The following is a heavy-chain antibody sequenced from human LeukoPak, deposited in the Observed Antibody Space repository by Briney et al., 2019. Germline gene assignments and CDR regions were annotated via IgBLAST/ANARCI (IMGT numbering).Heavy chain of an antibody. V-gene: IGHV5-51*01. CDR3: ARLHSLHYFDF. D-gene: IGHD6-13*01. J-gene: IGHJ4*02. CDR1: GSMLDTYW. Sequence: GESLKISCKGFGSMLDTYWIGWVRQLPGKGLEWMGIIYPGDSATRYSPSFQGQVTISADKSISTAYLQWSSLKASDTAMYYCARLHSLHYFDFWGQGTLVTVSS. CDR2: IYPGDSAT.